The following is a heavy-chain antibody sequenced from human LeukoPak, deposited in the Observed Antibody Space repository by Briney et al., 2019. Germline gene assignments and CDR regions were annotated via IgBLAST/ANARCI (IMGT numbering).Heavy chain of an antibody. J-gene: IGHJ4*02. CDR3: AKDRYDSSGYYPFDY. CDR2: IWYDGSNK. CDR1: GFTFSSYG. Sequence: PGRSLRLSCAASGFTFSSYGMHWVRQAPGKGLEWVAVIWYDGSNKYYVDSVKGRFTISRDNSKNTLYLQMNSLRAEDTAVYYCAKDRYDSSGYYPFDYWGQGTLVTVSS. V-gene: IGHV3-33*06. D-gene: IGHD3-22*01.